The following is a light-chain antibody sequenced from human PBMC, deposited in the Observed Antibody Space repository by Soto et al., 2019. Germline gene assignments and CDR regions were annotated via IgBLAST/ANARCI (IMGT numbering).Light chain of an antibody. CDR2: AAS. Sequence: AIRMTQSPSSFSASTGDRVTITCRASQGISSYLAWYQQKPGKAPKLLIYAASTLQSGVPSRFSGSGSGKDFTLTISCLRSEDFATYYCQQYYSYPRTFGQGTKVDIK. J-gene: IGKJ1*01. V-gene: IGKV1-8*01. CDR1: QGISSY. CDR3: QQYYSYPRT.